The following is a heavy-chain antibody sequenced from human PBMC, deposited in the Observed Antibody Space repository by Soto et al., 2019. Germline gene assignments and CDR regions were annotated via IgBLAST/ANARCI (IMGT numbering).Heavy chain of an antibody. CDR1: GFTFSSYG. D-gene: IGHD3-9*01. J-gene: IGHJ4*02. CDR2: IWYDGSNK. CDR3: ARDRSYDILTGYYTSTDTDY. Sequence: QVQLVESGGGVVQPGRSLRLSCAASGFTFSSYGMHWVRQAPCKGLEWVAVIWYDGSNKYYADSVKGRFTISRDNSKNTLYLQMNSLRAEDTAVYYCARDRSYDILTGYYTSTDTDYWGQGTLVTVSS. V-gene: IGHV3-33*01.